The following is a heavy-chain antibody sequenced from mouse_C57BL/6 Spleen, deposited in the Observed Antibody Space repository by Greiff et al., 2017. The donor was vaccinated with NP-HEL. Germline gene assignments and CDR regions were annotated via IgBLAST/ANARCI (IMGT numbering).Heavy chain of an antibody. D-gene: IGHD2-4*01. Sequence: EVQLQQSGPELVKPGASVKISCKASGYTFTDYYMNWVKQSHGKSLEWIGDINPNNGGTSYNQKFKGKATLTVDKSSSTAYMERRSLTSEDSAVYYCARRGLRRAYYFDYWGQGTTLTVSS. J-gene: IGHJ2*01. CDR2: INPNNGGT. V-gene: IGHV1-26*01. CDR3: ARRGLRRAYYFDY. CDR1: GYTFTDYY.